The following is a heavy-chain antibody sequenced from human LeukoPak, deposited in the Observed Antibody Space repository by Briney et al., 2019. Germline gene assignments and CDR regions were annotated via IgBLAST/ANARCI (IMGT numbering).Heavy chain of an antibody. J-gene: IGHJ4*02. CDR3: ARDKLWFGELPDY. V-gene: IGHV3-21*01. D-gene: IGHD3-10*01. CDR1: GFTFISYS. Sequence: GGSLRLSCAASGFTFISYSMNWVRQAPGKGLDWVSSISSSSSYIYYAYSVKGRFTISRDNDKNSLYLQMNSLRAEDTAVYYCARDKLWFGELPDYWGQGTLVTVSS. CDR2: ISSSSSYI.